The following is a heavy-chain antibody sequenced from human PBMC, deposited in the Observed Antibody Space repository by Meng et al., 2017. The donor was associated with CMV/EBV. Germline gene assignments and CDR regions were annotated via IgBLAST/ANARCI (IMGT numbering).Heavy chain of an antibody. D-gene: IGHD2-2*01. CDR1: GFTFSSYW. J-gene: IGHJ6*02. CDR2: IKQDGSEK. Sequence: GGSLRLSCAASGFTFSSYWMSWVRQAPGKGLEWVANIKQDGSEKYYVASVKGRFTISRDNAKNSLYLQMNSLRAEDTAVYYCARDCSSTTGGMDVWGQGTTVTVSS. V-gene: IGHV3-7*01. CDR3: ARDCSSTTGGMDV.